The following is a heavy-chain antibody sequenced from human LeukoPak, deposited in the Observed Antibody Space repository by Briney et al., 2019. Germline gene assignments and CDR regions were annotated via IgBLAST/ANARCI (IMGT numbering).Heavy chain of an antibody. CDR3: ARHPRIAVAIDY. CDR2: IYYSGST. CDR1: GGSISSYY. Sequence: SETLSLTCTVSGGSISSYYWSWIRQPPGKGLEWIGSIYYSGSTYYNPSLKSRVPISVDTSRNQFSLKLSSVTAADTAVYYCARHPRIAVAIDYWGQGTLVTVSS. D-gene: IGHD6-19*01. V-gene: IGHV4-39*01. J-gene: IGHJ4*02.